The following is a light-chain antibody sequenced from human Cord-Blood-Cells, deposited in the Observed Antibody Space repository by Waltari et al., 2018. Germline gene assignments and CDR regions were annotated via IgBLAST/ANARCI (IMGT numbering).Light chain of an antibody. CDR2: LEGSGSY. CDR1: SGHSSYI. J-gene: IGLJ3*02. CDR3: ETWDSNTRV. Sequence: QPVLTQSSSASASLGSSVKLTCTLSSGHSSYIITWHQQQPGKAPRYLMKLEGSGSYNKGSGVPYRFSCSSSGADRYLTISNLQSEDEADYYCETWDSNTRVFGGGTKLTVL. V-gene: IGLV4-60*03.